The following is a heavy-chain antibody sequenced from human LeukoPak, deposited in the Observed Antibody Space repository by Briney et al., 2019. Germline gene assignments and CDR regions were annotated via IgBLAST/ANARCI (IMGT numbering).Heavy chain of an antibody. D-gene: IGHD6-13*01. V-gene: IGHV3-48*04. J-gene: IGHJ2*01. CDR1: GFTFSSYS. Sequence: GGSLRLSCAASGFTFSSYSMNWVRQAPGKGLEWVSYISSTISTIYFADSVKGRFTISRDNAKNSLYLQMNSLRAEDTAVYYCARAIAAAGWYFDLWGRGTLVTVSS. CDR2: ISSTISTI. CDR3: ARAIAAAGWYFDL.